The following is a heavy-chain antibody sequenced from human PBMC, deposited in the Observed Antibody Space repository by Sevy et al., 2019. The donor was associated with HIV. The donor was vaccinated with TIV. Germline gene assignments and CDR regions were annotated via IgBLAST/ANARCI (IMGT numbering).Heavy chain of an antibody. V-gene: IGHV3-33*08. Sequence: GGSLRLSCSTFGFTFSNYGMHWVRQAPGWGLEWVAAIFSDGNYQYYADSVKGRVTISRDNSKNTLYLQMSSLRADDTAMYYCARESGSGWYVDSWGRGTLVTV. CDR1: GFTFSNYG. D-gene: IGHD6-19*01. J-gene: IGHJ4*02. CDR2: IFSDGNYQ. CDR3: ARESGSGWYVDS.